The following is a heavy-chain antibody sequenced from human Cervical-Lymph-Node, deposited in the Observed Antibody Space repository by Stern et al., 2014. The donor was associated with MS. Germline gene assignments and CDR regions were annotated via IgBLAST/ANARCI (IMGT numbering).Heavy chain of an antibody. Sequence: QLQLQESGPGLVKPSETLSLICTVSGASISSSTYYWGWIRQPPGKGLEWIGITYSSGTTSYTPSLKSRVTFSVDTSKTQFSLRLYSGTAADTAVYYCARLEYSSPIDYWGQGTLVTVSS. J-gene: IGHJ4*02. V-gene: IGHV4-39*01. CDR3: ARLEYSSPIDY. CDR1: GASISSSTYY. CDR2: TYSSGTT. D-gene: IGHD6-6*01.